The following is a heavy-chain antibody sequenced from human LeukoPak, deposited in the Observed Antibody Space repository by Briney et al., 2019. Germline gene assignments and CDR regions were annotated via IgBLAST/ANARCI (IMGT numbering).Heavy chain of an antibody. CDR2: INPNSGGT. J-gene: IGHJ4*02. CDR1: GYTFTGYY. V-gene: IGHV1-2*02. CDR3: ARVGCSGGSCYLPTTFDY. D-gene: IGHD2-15*01. Sequence: ASVRVSCKASGYTFTGYYMHWVRQAPGQGLEWMGWINPNSGGTNYAQKFQGRVTMTRDTSISTAYMELSRLRSDDTAVYYCARVGCSGGSCYLPTTFDYWGQGTLVTVSS.